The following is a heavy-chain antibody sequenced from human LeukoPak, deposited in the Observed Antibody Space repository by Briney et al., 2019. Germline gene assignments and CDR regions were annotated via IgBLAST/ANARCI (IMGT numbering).Heavy chain of an antibody. V-gene: IGHV4-59*11. J-gene: IGHJ3*02. CDR2: IHYSGRT. CDR3: ARLLDNDSSGDPDTFDM. CDR1: GDSISRHF. D-gene: IGHD3-22*01. Sequence: PSEALSLTSSVSGDSISRHFWSWIPQPPGKGLEWIAFIHYSGRTKYNPSLQSRVTISVDTSENEFSLRLTSVTAADTAVYYCARLLDNDSSGDPDTFDMWGQGTVVTVSS.